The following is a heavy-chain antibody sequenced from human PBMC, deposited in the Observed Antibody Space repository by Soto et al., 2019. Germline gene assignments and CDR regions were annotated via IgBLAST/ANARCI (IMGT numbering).Heavy chain of an antibody. Sequence: EVQLVESGGGLVQPGGSLRLSCAASGFTFSSYWMHWVRQAPGKGLVWVSRINSDGSSTSYADSVRGRFTISRDNAKNTLYLQMNSLRAEDTAVNYCVHGYNSGGFSSWGQGTLVTVSS. CDR2: INSDGSST. J-gene: IGHJ5*01. D-gene: IGHD6-19*01. CDR3: VHGYNSGGFSS. V-gene: IGHV3-74*01. CDR1: GFTFSSYW.